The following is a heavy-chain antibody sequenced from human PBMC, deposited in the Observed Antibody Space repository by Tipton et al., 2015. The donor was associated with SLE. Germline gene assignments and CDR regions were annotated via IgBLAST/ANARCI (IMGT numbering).Heavy chain of an antibody. CDR2: IYFSGST. CDR1: GCSISSSSYY. CDR3: ARGHISRWSRFDY. J-gene: IGHJ4*02. Sequence: TLSLTCTVSGCSISSSSYYWGWIRQPPGKGLEWIGGIYFSGSTYYSPSLKSRVTISVHTSKNQFSLKLGSVTAADTAVYYCARGHISRWSRFDYWGQGTLVTVSS. D-gene: IGHD2-21*01. V-gene: IGHV4-39*07.